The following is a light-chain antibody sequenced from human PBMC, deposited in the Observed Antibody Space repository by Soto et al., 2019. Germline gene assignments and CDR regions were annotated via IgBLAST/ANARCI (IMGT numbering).Light chain of an antibody. V-gene: IGKV1-17*01. CDR1: QDISND. CDR2: SAS. CDR3: QQLSRYPLT. Sequence: DIQMTQSPSSLSASVGDRVTITCRASQDISNDLGWYQQKPGKAPDLLIYSASTLQSGVPSRFSGSGSETEFSLTIRALQPEDFATYYCQQLSRYPLTFGGGTKVDIK. J-gene: IGKJ4*01.